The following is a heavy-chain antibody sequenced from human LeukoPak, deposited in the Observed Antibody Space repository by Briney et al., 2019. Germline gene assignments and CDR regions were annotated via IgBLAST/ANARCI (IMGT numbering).Heavy chain of an antibody. CDR1: GFSFGSFA. CDR3: AKHGGTTGSTRYYHR. V-gene: IGHV3-23*01. J-gene: IGHJ1*01. CDR2: ISASGNNA. Sequence: GGSLRLSCVASGFSFGSFAISWVRQAPGRGLDWVSSISASGNNAYYADSVRGRFTISRDNSNNVVYLQMNTLRAEDTATYHCAKHGGTTGSTRYYHRWGQGTLVIVSS. D-gene: IGHD1-1*01.